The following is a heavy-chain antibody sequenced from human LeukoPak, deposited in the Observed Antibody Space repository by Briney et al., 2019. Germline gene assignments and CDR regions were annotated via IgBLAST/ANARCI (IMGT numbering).Heavy chain of an antibody. V-gene: IGHV1-69*13. Sequence: SSVKVSCKASGGTFSSYAISWVRQAPGQGLEWMGGSIPIFGTANYAQKFQGRVTITPDESTSTAYMELSSLRSEDTAVYYCASRVGGDYYFDYWGQGTLVTVSS. J-gene: IGHJ4*02. CDR3: ASRVGGDYYFDY. CDR2: SIPIFGTA. D-gene: IGHD3-3*01. CDR1: GGTFSSYA.